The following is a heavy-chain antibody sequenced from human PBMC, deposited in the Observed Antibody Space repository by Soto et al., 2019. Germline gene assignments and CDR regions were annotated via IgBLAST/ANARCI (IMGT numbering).Heavy chain of an antibody. CDR1: GFTFSSYG. D-gene: IGHD3-22*01. V-gene: IGHV3-30*18. CDR3: AKPPDYYDSSDY. Sequence: GGSLRLSCAASGFTFSSYGMHWVRQAPGKGLEWVAVISYDGSNKYYAASVKGRFTISRDNSKNTLYLQMNSLRAEDTAGYYCAKPPDYYDSSDYWGQGTLVTVSS. CDR2: ISYDGSNK. J-gene: IGHJ4*02.